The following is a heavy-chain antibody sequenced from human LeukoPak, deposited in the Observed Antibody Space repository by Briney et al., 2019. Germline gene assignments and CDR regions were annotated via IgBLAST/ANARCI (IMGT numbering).Heavy chain of an antibody. CDR3: ATQTTVTTTFAFDI. CDR1: GYTLTGYY. J-gene: IGHJ3*02. Sequence: ASVKVSCKASGYTLTGYYMHWVRQAPGQGLEWMGWINPNSGGTNYAQKFQGRVTMTRDTSISTAYMELSRLRSDDTAVYYCATQTTVTTTFAFDIWGQGTMVTVSS. V-gene: IGHV1-2*02. D-gene: IGHD4-17*01. CDR2: INPNSGGT.